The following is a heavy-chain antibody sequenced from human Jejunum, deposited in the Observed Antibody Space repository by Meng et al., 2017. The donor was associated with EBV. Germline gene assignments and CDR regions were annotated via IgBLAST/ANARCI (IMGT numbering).Heavy chain of an antibody. Sequence: QGQLVQSGSVLKKPGASVKVSCKASGNPFATYAMNWVRQAPGQGLEWMGWINTNTGNPTSARGFTGRFVFSLDTSVSTAYLQIISLKAEDTAVYYCVREGLRGLRYSDYWGQGTLVTVSS. CDR3: VREGLRGLRYSDY. D-gene: IGHD3-16*01. J-gene: IGHJ4*02. V-gene: IGHV7-4-1*02. CDR1: GNPFATYA. CDR2: INTNTGNP.